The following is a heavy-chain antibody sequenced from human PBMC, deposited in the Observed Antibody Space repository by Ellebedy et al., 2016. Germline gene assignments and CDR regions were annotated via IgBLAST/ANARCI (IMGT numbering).Heavy chain of an antibody. CDR1: SYTFTSYG. Sequence: ASVKVSXKASSYTFTSYGISWVRQAPGQGLEWMGWISAYNGNTNYAQKLQGRVTMTTDTSTSTAYMELRSLRSDDTAVYYCARDLLVVVPATVYYYYGMDVWGQGTTVTVSS. D-gene: IGHD2-2*01. V-gene: IGHV1-18*04. CDR3: ARDLLVVVPATVYYYYGMDV. J-gene: IGHJ6*02. CDR2: ISAYNGNT.